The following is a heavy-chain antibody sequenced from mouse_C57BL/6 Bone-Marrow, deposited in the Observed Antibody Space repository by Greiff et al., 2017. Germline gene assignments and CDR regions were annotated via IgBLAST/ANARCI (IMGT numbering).Heavy chain of an antibody. Sequence: EVKLVESGGGLVQPGGSMKLSCAASGFTFSDAWMDWVRQSPEKGLEWVAEIRNKANNHATYYAESVKGRFTISRDDSKSSVYLQMNSFRAEDTSVYYCTGDGYGYDGNYAMDYWGQGTSVTVSS. CDR1: GFTFSDAW. CDR2: IRNKANNHAT. CDR3: TGDGYGYDGNYAMDY. J-gene: IGHJ4*01. D-gene: IGHD2-2*01. V-gene: IGHV6-6*01.